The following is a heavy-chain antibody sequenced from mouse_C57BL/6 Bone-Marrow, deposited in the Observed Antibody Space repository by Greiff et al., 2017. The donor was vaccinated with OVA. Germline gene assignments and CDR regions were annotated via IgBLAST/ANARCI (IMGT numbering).Heavy chain of an antibody. J-gene: IGHJ3*01. CDR2: IRLKSDNYAT. D-gene: IGHD2-1*01. CDR1: GFTFSNYW. CDR3: TATGGNYLFAY. Sequence: EVKLVESGGGLVQPGGSMKLSCVASGFTFSNYWMNWVRQSPEKGLEWVAQIRLKSDNYATHYAESVKGRFTISRDDSKSSVYLQMNNLRAEDTGIYYCTATGGNYLFAYWGQGTLVTVSA. V-gene: IGHV6-3*01.